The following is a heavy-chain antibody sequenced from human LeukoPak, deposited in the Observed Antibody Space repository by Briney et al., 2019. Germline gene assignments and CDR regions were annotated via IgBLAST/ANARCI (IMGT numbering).Heavy chain of an antibody. Sequence: ASVKVSCKASGGTFSSYAISWVRQAPGQGLEWMGGIIPIFGTANYAQKFQGRVTITADESTSTAYMELSSLRSEDTAVYYCAAVLTGYRGHFDYWGQGTLVTVSS. CDR1: GGTFSSYA. CDR2: IIPIFGTA. V-gene: IGHV1-69*01. J-gene: IGHJ4*02. D-gene: IGHD3-9*01. CDR3: AAVLTGYRGHFDY.